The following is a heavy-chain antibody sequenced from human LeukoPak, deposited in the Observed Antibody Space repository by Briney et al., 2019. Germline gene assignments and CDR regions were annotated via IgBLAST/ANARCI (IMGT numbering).Heavy chain of an antibody. D-gene: IGHD1-26*01. CDR3: AKLQGWFPIMGEFDP. CDR2: IYPGDSDT. V-gene: IGHV5-51*01. J-gene: IGHJ5*02. CDR1: GYSFTSYW. Sequence: GESLKISSKGSGYSFTSYWIGWVRQMPGKGLEWMWIIYPGDSDTRYSPSFQGQVTISADKSISTAYLQWSSLKASDTAMYYCAKLQGWFPIMGEFDPWGQGTLVTVSS.